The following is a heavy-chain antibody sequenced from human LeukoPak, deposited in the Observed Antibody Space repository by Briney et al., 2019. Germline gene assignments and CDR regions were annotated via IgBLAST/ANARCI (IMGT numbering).Heavy chain of an antibody. CDR2: INHSGST. Sequence: PSETLSLTCAVYGGSFSGYYWSWIRQPPGKGLEWIGEINHSGSTNYNPSLKSRVTISVDTSKNQFSLKLSSVTAADTAVYYCARESVSCGSGSYFCYHHGMDVWGQGTTVTVSS. J-gene: IGHJ6*02. D-gene: IGHD3-10*01. CDR3: ARESVSCGSGSYFCYHHGMDV. V-gene: IGHV4-34*01. CDR1: GGSFSGYY.